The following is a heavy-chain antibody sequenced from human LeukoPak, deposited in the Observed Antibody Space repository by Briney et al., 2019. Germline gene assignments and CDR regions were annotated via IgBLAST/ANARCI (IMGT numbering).Heavy chain of an antibody. CDR3: ARTEKNWNYFDN. V-gene: IGHV3-48*03. D-gene: IGHD1-1*01. J-gene: IGHJ4*02. CDR1: AFTFSSYE. Sequence: AGSLTLSCAVSAFTFSSYEMNWVRQPPGQGLEWVSYISTSGSTIYYADSGKGRFTISRDNAKNSLYLQMNSLRADNTGVYYCARTEKNWNYFDNWGQGTLVTVSS. CDR2: ISTSGSTI.